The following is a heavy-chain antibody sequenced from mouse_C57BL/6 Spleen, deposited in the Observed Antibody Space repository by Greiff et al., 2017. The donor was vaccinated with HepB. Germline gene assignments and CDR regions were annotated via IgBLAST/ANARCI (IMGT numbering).Heavy chain of an antibody. V-gene: IGHV1-82*01. J-gene: IGHJ3*01. CDR1: GYAFSSSW. Sequence: QVQLQQSGPELVKPGASVKISCKASGYAFSSSWMNWVKQRPGKGLEWIGRIYPGDGDTNYNGKFKGKATLNADKSSSTAYMQLSSLPSEDSAVYFGARIRYDYDAWFAYWGQGTLVTVSA. D-gene: IGHD2-4*01. CDR2: IYPGDGDT. CDR3: ARIRYDYDAWFAY.